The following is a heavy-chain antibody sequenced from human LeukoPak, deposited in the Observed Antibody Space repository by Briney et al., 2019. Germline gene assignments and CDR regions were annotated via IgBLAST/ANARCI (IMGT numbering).Heavy chain of an antibody. D-gene: IGHD6-19*01. V-gene: IGHV1-18*01. CDR2: ISAYNGNT. Sequence: GASVKVSCEASGYTFTSYGISWVRQAPGQGLEWMGWISAYNGNTNYAQKLQGRVTMTTDTSTSTAYMELRSLRSDDTAVYYCARLGSSGWYRARDAFDIWGQGTMVTVSS. CDR3: ARLGSSGWYRARDAFDI. J-gene: IGHJ3*02. CDR1: GYTFTSYG.